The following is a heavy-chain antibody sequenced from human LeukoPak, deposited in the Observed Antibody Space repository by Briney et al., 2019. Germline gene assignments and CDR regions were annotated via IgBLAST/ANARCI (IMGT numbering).Heavy chain of an antibody. CDR3: ARAVRGVIIKNYYYYYMDV. CDR1: GGTFSSYA. CDR2: MNPNSGNT. J-gene: IGHJ6*03. D-gene: IGHD3-10*01. Sequence: ASVKVSCKASGGTFSSYAISWVRQAPGQGLEWMGWMNPNSGNTGYAQKFQGRVTMTRNTSISTAYMELSSLKSEGTAVYYCARAVRGVIIKNYYYYYMDVWGKGTTVTVSS. V-gene: IGHV1-8*02.